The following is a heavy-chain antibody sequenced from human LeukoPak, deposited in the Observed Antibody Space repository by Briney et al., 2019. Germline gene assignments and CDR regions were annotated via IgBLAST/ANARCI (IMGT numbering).Heavy chain of an antibody. Sequence: PGGSLRLSCAASGFTFSRYSMHWVRQAPGKGLEWVAFIRYDGSNKYYADSVKGRFTISRDNSKNTLYLQMNSLRAEDTAVYYCAPGKGSSGSYPRLFDYWGQGTLVTVSS. V-gene: IGHV3-30*02. CDR2: IRYDGSNK. CDR1: GFTFSRYS. J-gene: IGHJ4*02. D-gene: IGHD3-10*01. CDR3: APGKGSSGSYPRLFDY.